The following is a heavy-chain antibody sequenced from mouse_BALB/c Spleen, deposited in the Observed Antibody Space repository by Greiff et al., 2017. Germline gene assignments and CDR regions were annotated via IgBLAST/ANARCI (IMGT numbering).Heavy chain of an antibody. D-gene: IGHD2-1*01. CDR2: ISSGGSYT. CDR1: GFSFSSYA. V-gene: IGHV5-9-3*01. Sequence: EVQGVESGGGLVKPGGSLKLSCAASGFSFSSYAMSWVRQTPEKRLEWVATISSGGSYTYYTDSVKGRFTISRDNAKNTLYLQMSSLRSEDTAMYYCARPGYGNYLDYWGQGTTLTVSS. J-gene: IGHJ2*01. CDR3: ARPGYGNYLDY.